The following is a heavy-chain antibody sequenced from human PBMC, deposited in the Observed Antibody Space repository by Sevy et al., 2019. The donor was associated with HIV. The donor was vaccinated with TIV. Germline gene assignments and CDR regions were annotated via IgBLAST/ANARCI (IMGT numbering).Heavy chain of an antibody. Sequence: GGSRRLSCAASGFTFSSYSMNWVRQAPGKGLEWVSSISSSSSYIYYADSVKGRFTISRDNAKNSLYLQMNSLRAEDTAVYYCAREGIVLPYGMDVWGQGTTVTVSS. CDR3: AREGIVLPYGMDV. CDR1: GFTFSSYS. CDR2: ISSSSSYI. D-gene: IGHD2-8*01. V-gene: IGHV3-21*01. J-gene: IGHJ6*02.